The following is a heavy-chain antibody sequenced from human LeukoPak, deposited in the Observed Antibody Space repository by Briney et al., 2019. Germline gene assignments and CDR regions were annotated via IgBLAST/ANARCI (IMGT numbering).Heavy chain of an antibody. CDR1: EFTFSSYA. CDR2: VSNDGGDK. CDR3: AKAHLLDWLLPFDY. Sequence: SGGSLRLSCAASEFTFSSYAMHWLRQAPGKGLEWVALVSNDGGDKYYADSVKGRFTISRDNSKNTLYLQMNSLRGEDTGVYYCAKAHLLDWLLPFDYWGQGTLVTVSS. V-gene: IGHV3-30*18. D-gene: IGHD3/OR15-3a*01. J-gene: IGHJ4*02.